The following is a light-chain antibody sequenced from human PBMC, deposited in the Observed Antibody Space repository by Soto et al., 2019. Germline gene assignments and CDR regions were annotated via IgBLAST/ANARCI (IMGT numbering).Light chain of an antibody. CDR2: HVT. CDR1: SSDIGHYDY. CDR3: CSLTTSHTSD. V-gene: IGLV2-14*03. Sequence: QSALTQPASVSGSPGQSITSSCTGTSSDIGHYDYVSWYQQHPGKAPKLMIYHVTYRPSGVPNRYSGSKSGNSASLTISELQADDEADYYCCSLTTSHTSDFGSGTKVTVL. J-gene: IGLJ1*01.